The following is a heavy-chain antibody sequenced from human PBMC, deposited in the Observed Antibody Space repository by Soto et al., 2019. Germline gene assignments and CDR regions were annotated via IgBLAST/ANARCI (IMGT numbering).Heavy chain of an antibody. J-gene: IGHJ4*02. Sequence: QVQLQESGPRLVKPSQTLSLTCTVSGGSITSGGYYWSWIRQHPGKGLEWIGYIYYNGNTYYNPSLERRTTMSRDTSKNQFSLKVTSVSAADTAVYYCARGEPYGDFAYWGQGTLVTVSS. CDR1: GGSITSGGYY. CDR2: IYYNGNT. CDR3: ARGEPYGDFAY. V-gene: IGHV4-31*03. D-gene: IGHD4-17*01.